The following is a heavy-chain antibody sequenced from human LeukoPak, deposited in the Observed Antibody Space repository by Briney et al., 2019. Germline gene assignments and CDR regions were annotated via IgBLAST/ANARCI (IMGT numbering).Heavy chain of an antibody. J-gene: IGHJ4*02. V-gene: IGHV1-18*01. D-gene: IGHD2-2*01. CDR1: GYTFSNFG. CDR3: ARDGTSTDDY. CDR2: ISGNNDNP. Sequence: GASVKVSCKTSGYTFSNFGINWVRQAPGQGLEWMGWISGNNDNPNYGQKFQGRFTVTTDSSTSTAYMELRNLRFDDTAVYYCARDGTSTDDYWGQGTQVTVSS.